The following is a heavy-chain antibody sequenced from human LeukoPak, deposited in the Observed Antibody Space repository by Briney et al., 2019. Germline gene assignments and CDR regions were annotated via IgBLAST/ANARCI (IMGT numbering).Heavy chain of an antibody. CDR1: GFTFSSYW. CDR3: ARGYYGSGSYREFDY. J-gene: IGHJ4*02. D-gene: IGHD3-10*01. Sequence: PGGSLRLSCAASGFTFSSYWMSWIRQPPGKGLEWIGYIYYSGSTYYNPSLKSRVTISVDTSKNQFSLKLSSVTAADTAVYYCARGYYGSGSYREFDYWGQGTLVTVSS. V-gene: IGHV4-59*12. CDR2: IYYSGST.